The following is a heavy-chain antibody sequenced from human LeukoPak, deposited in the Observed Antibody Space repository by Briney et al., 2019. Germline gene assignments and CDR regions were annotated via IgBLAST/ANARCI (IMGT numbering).Heavy chain of an antibody. J-gene: IGHJ4*02. D-gene: IGHD2-21*02. CDR2: MSGTGGVT. CDR1: GFTFSSYA. CDR3: AKEARQCGADCVSLLDS. V-gene: IGHV3-23*01. Sequence: PGGSLRLSCADSGFTFSSYAMSWVRQAPGKGLEWVSLMSGTGGVTHYADSVKGRFTISRDSSKNTVYLQMSGLRAEDTAIYYCAKEARQCGADCVSLLDSWGQGTLVTASS.